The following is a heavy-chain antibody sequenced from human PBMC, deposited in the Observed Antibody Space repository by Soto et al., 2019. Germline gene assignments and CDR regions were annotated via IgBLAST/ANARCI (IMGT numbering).Heavy chain of an antibody. J-gene: IGHJ6*02. CDR2: IYYSGST. Sequence: QVQLQESGPGLVKPSETLSLTCTVSGGSVSSGSYYWSWIRQPPGKGLEWIGYIYYSGSTNYNPSLKSRVTISVDTSKNQFSLKLSSVTAADTAVYYCARGGATQVLRFLEWNYYYYGMDVWGQGTTVTVSS. V-gene: IGHV4-61*01. CDR3: ARGGATQVLRFLEWNYYYYGMDV. CDR1: GGSVSSGSYY. D-gene: IGHD3-3*01.